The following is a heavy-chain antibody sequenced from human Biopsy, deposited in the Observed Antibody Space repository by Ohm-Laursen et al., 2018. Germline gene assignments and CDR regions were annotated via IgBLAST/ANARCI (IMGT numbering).Heavy chain of an antibody. D-gene: IGHD3-9*01. V-gene: IGHV1-69*06. CDR2: NIPILGTG. CDR3: ATKLTGYFHH. Sequence: YSVKVSCKPPGVTFSNYGVKWVRQAPGQGLEWLGGNIPILGTGNYAQKFQDRVTVAADTSTSTATMELRSLRSDDTAVYYCATKLTGYFHHWGQGTLVIVSS. CDR1: GVTFSNYG. J-gene: IGHJ1*01.